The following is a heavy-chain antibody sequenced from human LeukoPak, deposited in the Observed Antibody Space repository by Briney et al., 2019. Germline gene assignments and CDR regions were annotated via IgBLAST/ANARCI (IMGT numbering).Heavy chain of an antibody. Sequence: PSETLSLTCTVSGGPISSYYWSWIRQPPGKGLEWIGYIYYSGSTNYNPSLKSRVTISVDTSKKQFSLKLSSVTAADTAVYYCAREYYYDSSGYYPPHAFDIWGQGTMVTVSS. CDR2: IYYSGST. V-gene: IGHV4-59*01. CDR1: GGPISSYY. J-gene: IGHJ3*02. CDR3: AREYYYDSSGYYPPHAFDI. D-gene: IGHD3-22*01.